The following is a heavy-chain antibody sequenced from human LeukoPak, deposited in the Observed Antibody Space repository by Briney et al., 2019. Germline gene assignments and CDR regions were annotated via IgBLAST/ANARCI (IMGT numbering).Heavy chain of an antibody. CDR3: ARVYQGVAIFDGIDY. Sequence: GGSLRLSCAASGFTFSSYEMNWVRQAPGKGLEWVSYISSSGSTTYYADSVKGRFTISRDNAKNSVFLQMNSLRAEDTAVYYCARVYQGVAIFDGIDYWGQGTLVTVSS. CDR1: GFTFSSYE. D-gene: IGHD3-3*01. V-gene: IGHV3-48*03. J-gene: IGHJ4*02. CDR2: ISSSGSTT.